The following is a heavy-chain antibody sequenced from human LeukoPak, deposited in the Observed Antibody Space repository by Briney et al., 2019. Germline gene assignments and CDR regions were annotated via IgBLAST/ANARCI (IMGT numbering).Heavy chain of an antibody. J-gene: IGHJ4*02. Sequence: SETLSLTCTVSGGSISSSSYYWGWIRQPPGKGLEWIGEINHSGSTNYNPSLKSRVTISVDTSKNQFSLKLSSVTAADTAVYYCARGPKLVYDYWGQGTLVTVSS. CDR3: ARGPKLVYDY. V-gene: IGHV4-39*07. D-gene: IGHD1-7*01. CDR1: GGSISSSSYY. CDR2: INHSGST.